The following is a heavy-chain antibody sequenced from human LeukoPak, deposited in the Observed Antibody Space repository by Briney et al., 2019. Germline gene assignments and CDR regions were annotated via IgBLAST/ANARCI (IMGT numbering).Heavy chain of an antibody. D-gene: IGHD6-6*01. V-gene: IGHV3-30*03. CDR1: GFTFSSYG. Sequence: GGSLRLLCAASGFTFSSYGMHWVRQAPGKGLEWVAVMSYDGSNKYYADSVKGRFTISRVNSKNTLYLQMNSLRAEDTAVYYCASLPWPYSSSSWVVGATFDYWGQGTLVTVSS. CDR2: MSYDGSNK. J-gene: IGHJ4*02. CDR3: ASLPWPYSSSSWVVGATFDY.